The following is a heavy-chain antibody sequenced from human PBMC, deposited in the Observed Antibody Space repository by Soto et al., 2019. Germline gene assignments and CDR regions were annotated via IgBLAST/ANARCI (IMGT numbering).Heavy chain of an antibody. J-gene: IGHJ5*02. CDR3: TRRYNWNDNYYDP. CDR2: SYYSGTT. V-gene: IGHV4-39*01. D-gene: IGHD1-20*01. CDR1: SNSISVHSYY. Sequence: PSETLSLTCTVSSNSISVHSYYWTWIRQPPGKGLEWIGSSYYSGTTYFNPSLKSRASISVDTSKNEFSLSLTSVTAADTAVYYCTRRYNWNDNYYDPCGPGALVTVSS.